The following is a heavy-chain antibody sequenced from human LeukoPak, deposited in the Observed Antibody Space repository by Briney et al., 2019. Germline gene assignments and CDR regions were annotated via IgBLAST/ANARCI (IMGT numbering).Heavy chain of an antibody. J-gene: IGHJ4*02. Sequence: GGSLRLSCAPSGFTFDDYTLHWVRQAPGKARGRVSLFSWDGGRTYYADSVKGRFTISRDNSKNSLYLQMNSLRTEDTALYYCARDRNPGVATSYFDYWGQGTLVTVSS. V-gene: IGHV3-43*01. CDR1: GFTFDDYT. CDR3: ARDRNPGVATSYFDY. CDR2: FSWDGGRT. D-gene: IGHD5-12*01.